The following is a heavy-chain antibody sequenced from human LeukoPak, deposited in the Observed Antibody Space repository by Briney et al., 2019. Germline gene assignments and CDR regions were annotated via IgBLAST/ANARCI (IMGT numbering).Heavy chain of an antibody. CDR1: GGSISSYY. V-gene: IGHV4-59*12. CDR2: IYYSGST. CDR3: ARGSITTYQLLRWKGWFDP. J-gene: IGHJ5*02. Sequence: PSETLSLTCTVSGGSISSYYWSWIRQPPGKGLEWIGYIYYSGSTNYNPSLKSRVTISVDTSKNQFSLKLSSVTAADTAVYYCARGSITTYQLLRWKGWFDPWGQGTLVTVSS. D-gene: IGHD2-2*01.